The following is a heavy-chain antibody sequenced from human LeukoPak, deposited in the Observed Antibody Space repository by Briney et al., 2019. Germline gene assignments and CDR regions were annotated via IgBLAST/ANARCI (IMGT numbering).Heavy chain of an antibody. V-gene: IGHV1-46*01. D-gene: IGHD2-2*01. Sequence: ASVKVSCKASGYTFTSYYIHWVRQAPGQGLEWMGIINPSGGSTSYPQKFQGRVTMTRDTPTSTVYMELSSLRSEDTAVYYCARVRVEYRLPHDAFDIWGQGIMVTVSS. CDR2: INPSGGST. CDR3: ARVRVEYRLPHDAFDI. J-gene: IGHJ3*02. CDR1: GYTFTSYY.